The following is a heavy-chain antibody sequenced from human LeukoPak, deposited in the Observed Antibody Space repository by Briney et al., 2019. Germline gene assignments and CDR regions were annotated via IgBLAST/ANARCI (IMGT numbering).Heavy chain of an antibody. V-gene: IGHV4-34*01. Sequence: SETPSLTCAVYGGSFSGYYWSWIRQPPGKGLEWIGEINHSGSTNYNPSLKSRVTISVDTSKNQFSLKLSSVTAADTAVYYCARGLGLSNRDGYNPGYWGQGTLVTVSS. CDR2: INHSGST. J-gene: IGHJ4*02. CDR1: GGSFSGYY. CDR3: ARGLGLSNRDGYNPGY. D-gene: IGHD5-24*01.